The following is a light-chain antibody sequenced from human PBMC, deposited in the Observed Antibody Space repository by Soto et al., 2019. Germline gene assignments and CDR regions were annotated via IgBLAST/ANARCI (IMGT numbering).Light chain of an antibody. CDR3: QQYDSFSKT. CDR2: DAS. J-gene: IGKJ1*01. Sequence: DIQMTQSPSTLSASVGDRVTITCRASQSIRSWLAWYQQNPGKAPQLLIYDASNLESGVPSRFSGSGSGTEFTLTISILQPDDFATYYCQQYDSFSKTFGRGTKVEVK. CDR1: QSIRSW. V-gene: IGKV1-5*01.